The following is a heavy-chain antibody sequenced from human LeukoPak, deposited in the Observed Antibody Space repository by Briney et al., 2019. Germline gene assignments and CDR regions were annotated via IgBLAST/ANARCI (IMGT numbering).Heavy chain of an antibody. J-gene: IGHJ4*02. Sequence: GGSLRLSCAASGFTFSSNAMSWVRQPPGKGLEWVSGISGSGDNTYYADSVKGRFTISRDNSKKTLYLHLNSLRVEDAAVYYCAKDGYSSIPGFHFEYWGQGTPVTLSS. V-gene: IGHV3-23*01. CDR1: GFTFSSNA. CDR2: ISGSGDNT. D-gene: IGHD6-13*01. CDR3: AKDGYSSIPGFHFEY.